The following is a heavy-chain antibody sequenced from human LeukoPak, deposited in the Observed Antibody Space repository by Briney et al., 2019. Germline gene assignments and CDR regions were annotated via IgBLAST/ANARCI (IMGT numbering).Heavy chain of an antibody. D-gene: IGHD6-6*01. J-gene: IGHJ4*02. CDR1: VFTFSSHW. CDR3: VRVGSSSGIHEY. V-gene: IGHV3-7*01. CDR2: INHDASEE. Sequence: GGSLRLSCAASVFTFSSHWMSWVRQAPGKRLEWVANINHDASEEYYVDSVKGRFTISRDDAKNSLYLQMNSLRVEDTAVYYCVRVGSSSGIHEYWGQGTLVTVSS.